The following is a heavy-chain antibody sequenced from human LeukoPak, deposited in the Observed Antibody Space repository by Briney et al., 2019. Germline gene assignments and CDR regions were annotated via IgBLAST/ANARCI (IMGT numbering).Heavy chain of an antibody. Sequence: PGGSLRLSCAASGFTFTDYYMSWIRQAPGKGLEWVSYISGTSRYTNYGDSVKGRFTISRDNAKNSLYLQMNSLRAEDTAVYYWARVPPAADGILTGYYDYWGQGTLVTVSS. CDR2: ISGTSRYT. J-gene: IGHJ4*02. CDR3: ARVPPAADGILTGYYDY. CDR1: GFTFTDYY. D-gene: IGHD3-9*01. V-gene: IGHV3-11*05.